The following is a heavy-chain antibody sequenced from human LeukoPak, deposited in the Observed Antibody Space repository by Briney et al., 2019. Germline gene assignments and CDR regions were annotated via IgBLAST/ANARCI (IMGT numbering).Heavy chain of an antibody. Sequence: KPSETLSLTCTVSGGSVTSYYWSWIRQPPVKGLEWIGYIFYSGSTNYNPSLKSRVTISVDTSKNQFSLKLSSVTAADTAVYYCARVDGKRYCSGGTCYSYYYMDVWGKGTTVTVSS. CDR2: IFYSGST. CDR3: ARVDGKRYCSGGTCYSYYYMDV. D-gene: IGHD2-15*01. V-gene: IGHV4-59*02. CDR1: GGSVTSYY. J-gene: IGHJ6*03.